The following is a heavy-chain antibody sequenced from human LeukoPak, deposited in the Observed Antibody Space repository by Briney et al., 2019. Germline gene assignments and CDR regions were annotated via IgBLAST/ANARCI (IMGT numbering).Heavy chain of an antibody. Sequence: SETLSLTCAVYGGSFSGYYWNWIRQPPGKELEWIGEINHSGFTNYNPSLKSRVTISVDTSKKQFSLKLNSVTAEDTAVYYCARVGTTVIIASDPWGQGTQVIVSS. CDR2: INHSGFT. V-gene: IGHV4-34*01. CDR1: GGSFSGYY. D-gene: IGHD4-23*01. CDR3: ARVGTTVIIASDP. J-gene: IGHJ5*02.